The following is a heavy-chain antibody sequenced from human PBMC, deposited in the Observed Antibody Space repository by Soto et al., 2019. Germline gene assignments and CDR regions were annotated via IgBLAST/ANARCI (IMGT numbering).Heavy chain of an antibody. CDR3: ARGARGRSRSWYDY. CDR2: INLSGST. Sequence: SETLSLTCAVYGGSFSGFHWSWIRQPPGKGLEWIGEINLSGSTNYNPSLKSRVTISVDTSKKQFSLKLSSLTAADTAVYFCARGARGRSRSWYDYWGQGTLVTVSS. CDR1: GGSFSGFH. V-gene: IGHV4-34*01. J-gene: IGHJ4*02. D-gene: IGHD6-13*01.